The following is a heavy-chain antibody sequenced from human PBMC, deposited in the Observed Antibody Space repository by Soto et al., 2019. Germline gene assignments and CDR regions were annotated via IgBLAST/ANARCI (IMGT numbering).Heavy chain of an antibody. D-gene: IGHD5-18*01. V-gene: IGHV3-33*01. J-gene: IGHJ6*02. Sequence: QEQLVESGGGVVQPGRSLRLSCAASGFSFSSYAMHWVRQAPGKGLEWVALIWHDGSTTSYADSVKGRFTISRDNSKNTHYLQMNNLRAEDTAVYYCARDVETTKANYYYYGMDVWGRGIPVTVSS. CDR3: ARDVETTKANYYYYGMDV. CDR1: GFSFSSYA. CDR2: IWHDGSTT.